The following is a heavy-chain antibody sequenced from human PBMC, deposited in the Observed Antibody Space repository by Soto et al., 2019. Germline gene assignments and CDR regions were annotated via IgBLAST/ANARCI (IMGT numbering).Heavy chain of an antibody. CDR2: ISGSGNTI. CDR3: ARATTGSLRGYYYGLDV. Sequence: QVQLVESGGGLVKSGGSLRLSCAASGFTFTDYYMSWIRQAPGKGLEWISCISGSGNTIHYADSVKGRFTISRDNAKNSLYLQVNSLRAEDTAVYYCARATTGSLRGYYYGLDVWGLGTTVTVSS. D-gene: IGHD1-1*01. J-gene: IGHJ6*02. V-gene: IGHV3-11*01. CDR1: GFTFTDYY.